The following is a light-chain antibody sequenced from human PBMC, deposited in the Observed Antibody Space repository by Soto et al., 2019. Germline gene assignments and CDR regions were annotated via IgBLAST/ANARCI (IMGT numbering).Light chain of an antibody. CDR1: QTVNTN. V-gene: IGKV3-20*01. Sequence: GRTQSQGSLSVSPWERATLSWRASQTVNTNLAWYQQKPGQAPRLLIYGASTRATGVPDRFSGSGSGTDFTLTISRLEPEDFAVYFCQQFGISPWTFGQGTKVDIK. J-gene: IGKJ1*01. CDR2: GAS. CDR3: QQFGISPWT.